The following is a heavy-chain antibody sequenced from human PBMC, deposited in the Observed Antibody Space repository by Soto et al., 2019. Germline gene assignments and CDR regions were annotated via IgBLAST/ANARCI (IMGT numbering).Heavy chain of an antibody. CDR3: ARHSYYYGSGSYYSDDAFDI. CDR2: IYYSGST. J-gene: IGHJ3*02. V-gene: IGHV4-39*01. D-gene: IGHD3-10*01. Sequence: SETLSLTCTVSGGSISSSSYYWGWIRQPPGKGLEWIGSIYYSGSTYYNPSLKSRVTISVDTSKNQFSLKLSSVTAADTAVYYCARHSYYYGSGSYYSDDAFDIWGQGTMVTVSS. CDR1: GGSISSSSYY.